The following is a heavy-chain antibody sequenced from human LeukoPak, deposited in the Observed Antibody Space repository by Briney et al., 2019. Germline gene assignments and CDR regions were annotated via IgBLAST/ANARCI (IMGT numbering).Heavy chain of an antibody. CDR3: ARKLGMGAFDI. D-gene: IGHD7-27*01. J-gene: IGHJ3*02. CDR1: GFTFSSYG. V-gene: IGHV3-33*01. Sequence: PGGSLRLSCAASGFTFSSYGMHWVRQAPGKGLEWVAVIWYDGSNKYYADSVKGRFTISRDNSKNTLYLQMNSLRAEDTAVYYCARKLGMGAFDIRAKGQWSPSLQ. CDR2: IWYDGSNK.